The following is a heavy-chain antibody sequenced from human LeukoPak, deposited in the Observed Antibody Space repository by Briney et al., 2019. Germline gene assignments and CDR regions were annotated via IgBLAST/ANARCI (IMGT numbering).Heavy chain of an antibody. CDR2: ISTSGGST. CDR1: GFTFSSHA. V-gene: IGHV3-23*01. Sequence: GGSLRLSCAASGFTFSSHAMSWVRQAPGKGLEWVSAISTSGGSTYYADSVKGRFTISRDNSKNTLYLQMNSLRAEDTAVYYCAKDPYDGIPFDYWGQGTLVTVSS. D-gene: IGHD5-12*01. CDR3: AKDPYDGIPFDY. J-gene: IGHJ4*02.